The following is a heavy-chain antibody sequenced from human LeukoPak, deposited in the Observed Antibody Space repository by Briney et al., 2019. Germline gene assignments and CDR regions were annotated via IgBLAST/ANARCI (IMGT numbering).Heavy chain of an antibody. Sequence: GGSLRLSCVVSGFTFSGYWMHWVRQAPGKGLVWVSRINSDGSNTNYAGSVKGRFTISRDNAENTLYLQMNSLRVEDTAVYYCASGYARSARHQSDFWGQGTVVTVSS. CDR2: INSDGSNT. CDR3: ASGYARSARHQSDF. CDR1: GFTFSGYW. V-gene: IGHV3-74*01. D-gene: IGHD5-12*01. J-gene: IGHJ4*02.